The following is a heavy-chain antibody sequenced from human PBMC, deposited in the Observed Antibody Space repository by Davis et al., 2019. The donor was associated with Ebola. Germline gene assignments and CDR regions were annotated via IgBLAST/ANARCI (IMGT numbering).Heavy chain of an antibody. D-gene: IGHD4-17*01. CDR2: ISAYLGNT. V-gene: IGHV1-18*01. CDR1: GYTFTSYG. Sequence: ASVKVSCKASGYTFTSYGITWVRQAPGQGLEWMGWISAYLGNTNYAQKLQGRVTMTTDTSTSTAYMELRSLRSDDTAVYYCASLMTTVTFEYFQHWGQGTLVTVSS. CDR3: ASLMTTVTFEYFQH. J-gene: IGHJ1*01.